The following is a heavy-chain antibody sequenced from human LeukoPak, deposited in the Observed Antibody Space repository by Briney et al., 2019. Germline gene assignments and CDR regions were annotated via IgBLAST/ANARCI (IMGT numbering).Heavy chain of an antibody. CDR3: ARRLLLWFRELSPYFDY. V-gene: IGHV4-59*12. D-gene: IGHD3-10*01. CDR2: IYYSGST. J-gene: IGHJ4*02. Sequence: PSETLSLTCTVSGGSISSYYWSWIRQPPGKGPEWIGYIYYSGSTNYNPSLKSRVTISVDTSKNQFSLKLSSVTAADTAVYYCARRLLLWFRELSPYFDYWGQGTLVTVSS. CDR1: GGSISSYY.